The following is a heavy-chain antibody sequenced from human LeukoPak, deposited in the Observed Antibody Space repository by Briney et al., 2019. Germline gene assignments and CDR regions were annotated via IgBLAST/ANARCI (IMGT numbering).Heavy chain of an antibody. CDR3: ARGVAAAEDYYYGMDV. V-gene: IGHV1-2*02. CDR2: INPNSGGT. J-gene: IGHJ6*02. Sequence: ASVKVSCKASGYTFTGYYMHWVRQAPGQGLEWVGWINPNSGGTNYAQKFQGRVTMTRDTSISTAYMELSRLRSDDTAVYYCARGVAAAEDYYYGMDVWGQGTTVTVSS. CDR1: GYTFTGYY. D-gene: IGHD6-13*01.